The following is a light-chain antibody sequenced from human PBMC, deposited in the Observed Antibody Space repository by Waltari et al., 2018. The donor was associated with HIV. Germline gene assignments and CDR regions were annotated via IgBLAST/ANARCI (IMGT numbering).Light chain of an antibody. Sequence: QSALTQPPSVSGSLGQSVTISCTGTSSDIGAYNRVSWYQQSPGTAPKLRIYEVTHRPSGVRRRFSGSKSGNTASLTISGLQADDEADYYCSSYTTSSTWVFGGGTKLTVL. J-gene: IGLJ3*02. CDR2: EVT. V-gene: IGLV2-18*02. CDR1: SSDIGAYNR. CDR3: SSYTTSSTWV.